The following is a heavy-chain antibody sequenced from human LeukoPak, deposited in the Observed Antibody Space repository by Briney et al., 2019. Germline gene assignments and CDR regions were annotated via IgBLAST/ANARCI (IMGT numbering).Heavy chain of an antibody. Sequence: SETLSLTCAVYGGSFSGYYWSWIRQPPGKGLEWIGEINHSGSTNYNPSLKSRVTISVDTSKNQFSLKLSSVTAADTAVYYCARDHSGYFDYWGQGTLVTVSS. D-gene: IGHD1-26*01. CDR2: INHSGST. V-gene: IGHV4-34*01. CDR1: GGSFSGYY. CDR3: ARDHSGYFDY. J-gene: IGHJ4*02.